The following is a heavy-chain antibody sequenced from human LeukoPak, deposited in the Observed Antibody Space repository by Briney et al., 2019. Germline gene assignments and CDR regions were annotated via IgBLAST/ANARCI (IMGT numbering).Heavy chain of an antibody. Sequence: PGGSLRLSCAASGFSVSINYMSWVRQAPGKGLEWVAVIYNDGTTYYADSVKGRFTISRDNSKNTLYLQMNSLRVEDTAVYYCARISCTGNSCRPYSYYDMDVWGQGTTVTVSS. J-gene: IGHJ6*02. V-gene: IGHV3-53*01. CDR3: ARISCTGNSCRPYSYYDMDV. CDR2: IYNDGTT. D-gene: IGHD2-15*01. CDR1: GFSVSINY.